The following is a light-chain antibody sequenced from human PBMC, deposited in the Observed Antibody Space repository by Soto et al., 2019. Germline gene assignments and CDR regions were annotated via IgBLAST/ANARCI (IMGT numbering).Light chain of an antibody. CDR1: SSDVCGYNY. V-gene: IGLV2-8*01. Sequence: QSVLTQPPSASGSPGQSVAISCTGTSSDVCGYNYVSWYQQHPGKAPKLMIYEVNKRPSGVPDRCSGSKSGNSASLTVSGLQAEYEADYYCSSYAGSSNVFGTGTKLTVL. CDR2: EVN. J-gene: IGLJ1*01. CDR3: SSYAGSSNV.